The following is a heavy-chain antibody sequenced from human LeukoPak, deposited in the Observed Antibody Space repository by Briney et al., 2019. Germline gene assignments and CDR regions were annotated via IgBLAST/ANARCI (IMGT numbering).Heavy chain of an antibody. CDR3: AREPPCYYYGSGGSYYMDV. CDR2: IYSSGST. J-gene: IGHJ6*03. D-gene: IGHD3-10*01. CDR1: GFTLSSNY. V-gene: IGHV3-66*03. Sequence: PGGSLRLSCAASGFTLSSNYMSWVRQATGKGLEWVSFIYSSGSTYYAESVKGRFNISRDNSKNALYLQMNSLRAEDTAVYYCAREPPCYYYGSGGSYYMDVWGKGTTVTVSS.